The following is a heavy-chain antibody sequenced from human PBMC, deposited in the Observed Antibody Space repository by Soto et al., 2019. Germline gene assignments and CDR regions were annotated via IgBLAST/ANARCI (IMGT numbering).Heavy chain of an antibody. CDR3: ARNRVALAPNYYYYGMDV. V-gene: IGHV4-30-4*01. J-gene: IGHJ6*02. D-gene: IGHD2-15*01. CDR1: GGSISSGDYY. CDR2: IYYSGST. Sequence: PSETLSLTCTVSGGSISSGDYYWSCIRQPPGKGLEWIGYIYYSGSTYYNPSLKSRVTISVDTSKNQFSLKLSSVTAADTAVYYCARNRVALAPNYYYYGMDVWGQGTTVTVS.